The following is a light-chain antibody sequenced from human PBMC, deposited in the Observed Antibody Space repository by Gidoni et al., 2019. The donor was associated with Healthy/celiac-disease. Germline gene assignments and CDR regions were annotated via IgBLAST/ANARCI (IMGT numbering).Light chain of an antibody. CDR1: SSNIGAGYD. J-gene: IGLJ2*01. V-gene: IGLV1-40*01. CDR3: QSYDSSLSGTV. CDR2: GNS. Sequence: VLTTPPSVPGAPGQRVTISCTGSSSNIGAGYDVHWYQQLPGTAPKPLIYGNSNRPSGVPDRFSGSKSGTSASLAITGLQAEDEADYYCQSYDSSLSGTVFGGGTKLTVL.